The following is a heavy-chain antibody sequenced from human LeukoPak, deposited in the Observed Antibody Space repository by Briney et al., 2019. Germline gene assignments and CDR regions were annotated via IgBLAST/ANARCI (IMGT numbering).Heavy chain of an antibody. D-gene: IGHD6-19*01. Sequence: SETLSLTCTVSGGSISSYYWSWIRQPPGKGLEWIRYIYYSGSTNYNPSLKSRVTISVDTSKNQFSLKLSSVTAADTAVYYCARGHGYSSGWYGLGWFDPWGQGTLVTVSS. CDR2: IYYSGST. CDR1: GGSISSYY. CDR3: ARGHGYSSGWYGLGWFDP. J-gene: IGHJ5*02. V-gene: IGHV4-59*01.